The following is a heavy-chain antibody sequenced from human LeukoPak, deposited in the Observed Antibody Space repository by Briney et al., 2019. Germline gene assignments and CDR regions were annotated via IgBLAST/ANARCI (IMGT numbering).Heavy chain of an antibody. D-gene: IGHD4-23*01. CDR3: ARGRTTVGFFDY. Sequence: SETLSLTCTVSGYSISSGYYWGWIRQPPGKGLEWIGSIYHSGSTYYNPSPKSRVTISVDTSKNQFSLKLSSVTAADTAVYYCARGRTTVGFFDYWGQGALVTVSS. CDR1: GYSISSGYY. V-gene: IGHV4-38-2*02. J-gene: IGHJ4*02. CDR2: IYHSGST.